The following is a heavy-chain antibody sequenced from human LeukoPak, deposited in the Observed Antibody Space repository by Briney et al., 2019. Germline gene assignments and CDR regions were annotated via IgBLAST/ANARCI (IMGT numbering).Heavy chain of an antibody. V-gene: IGHV3-74*01. J-gene: IGHJ4*02. CDR2: IKSDGSST. CDR1: GFTLSSYW. Sequence: GGSLRLSCAASGFTLSSYWMHWVRQAPGKGLVWVSSIKSDGSSTSYADSVKGRFTISRDNAKNSLYLQMNSLRAEDTAVYYCATDVNYWGQGTLVTVSS. CDR3: ATDVNY.